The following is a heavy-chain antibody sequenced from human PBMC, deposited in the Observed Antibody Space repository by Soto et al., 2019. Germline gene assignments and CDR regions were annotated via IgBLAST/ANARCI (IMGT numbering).Heavy chain of an antibody. CDR1: GYTFTSYY. V-gene: IGHV1-46*01. D-gene: IGHD1-26*01. J-gene: IGHJ4*02. Sequence: ASVKVSCKASGYTFTSYYMHWVRQAPGQGLEWMGIINPSGGSTSYAQKFQGRVTMTRDTSTSTVYMELSSLRSEDTAVYYCARDMFPELGVTTALMMDYWGQGTLVTAS. CDR3: ARDMFPELGVTTALMMDY. CDR2: INPSGGST.